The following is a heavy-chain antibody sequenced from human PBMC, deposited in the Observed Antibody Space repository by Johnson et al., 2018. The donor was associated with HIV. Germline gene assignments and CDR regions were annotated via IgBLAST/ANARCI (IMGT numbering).Heavy chain of an antibody. CDR3: ARVLAFDI. J-gene: IGHJ3*02. CDR1: GFTFSNYG. CDR2: IRYDGSNK. V-gene: IGHV3-30*02. Sequence: QVQLVESGGGLVQPGGSLRLSCAASGFTFSNYGMHWVRQPPGKGLEWVAFIRYDGSNKYYADSVKGRFTISIDNSKNTLYLQMNSLRAEDTAVYYCARVLAFDIWGQGTMVTVSS.